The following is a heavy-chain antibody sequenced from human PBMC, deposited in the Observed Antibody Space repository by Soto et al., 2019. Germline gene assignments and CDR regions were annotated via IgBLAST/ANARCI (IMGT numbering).Heavy chain of an antibody. D-gene: IGHD2-2*02. CDR2: INAGNGNT. J-gene: IGHJ4*02. CDR3: SSSFTVPAAICF. V-gene: IGHV1-3*01. Sequence: ASVKVSCKASGYTFTSYAMHWVRQAPGQRLEWMGWINAGNGNTKYSQKFQGRVTITRDTSASTAYMELSSLRSEDTAVYYCSSSFTVPAAICFWGQGTLVTVSS. CDR1: GYTFTSYA.